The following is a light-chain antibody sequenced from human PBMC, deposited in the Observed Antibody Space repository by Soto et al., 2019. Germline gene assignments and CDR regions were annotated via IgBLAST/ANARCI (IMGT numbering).Light chain of an antibody. CDR1: QSVSSSY. CDR2: GAS. J-gene: IGKJ4*01. V-gene: IGKV3-20*01. CDR3: QQYGSSPPGIT. Sequence: EIVMTQSPATLSVPPGERATLSCRASQSVSSSYLAWYQQKPGQAPRLLIYGASSRATGIPDRFSGSGSGTDFTLTISRLEPEDFAVYYCQQYGSSPPGITFGGGTKVDI.